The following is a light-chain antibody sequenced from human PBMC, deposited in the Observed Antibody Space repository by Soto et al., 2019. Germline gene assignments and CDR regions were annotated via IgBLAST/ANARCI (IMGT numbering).Light chain of an antibody. Sequence: QSVLTQPASVSGSPGQSITISCTGTSSDVGSYKYVSWYQQHPGKAPKLMIYDVSNRPSGVSNRFSGSKSGNTASLTISGLQAEDEAYYYCSSYTGTSTRVVFGGGTKVTVL. CDR3: SSYTGTSTRVV. J-gene: IGLJ2*01. V-gene: IGLV2-14*01. CDR1: SSDVGSYKY. CDR2: DVS.